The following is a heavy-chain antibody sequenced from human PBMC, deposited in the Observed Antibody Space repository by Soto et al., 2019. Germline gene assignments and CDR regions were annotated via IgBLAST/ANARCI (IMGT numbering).Heavy chain of an antibody. V-gene: IGHV3-33*01. CDR2: IWYDGSNK. CDR1: GFTFSSYG. CDR3: ARGLIVIRDWYFDL. J-gene: IGHJ2*01. D-gene: IGHD2-21*01. Sequence: QVQLVESGGGVVQPGRSLRLSCAASGFTFSSYGMHWVRQAPGKGLEWVAVIWYDGSNKYYADSVKGRFTISRDNSKHKLYLQMNSLRAEDRAVYYCARGLIVIRDWYFDLLGRGILVTVSS.